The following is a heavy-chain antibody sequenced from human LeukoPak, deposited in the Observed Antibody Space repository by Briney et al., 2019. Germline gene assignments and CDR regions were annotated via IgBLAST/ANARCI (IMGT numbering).Heavy chain of an antibody. V-gene: IGHV4-34*01. CDR3: ARGPTVEYDILTGYYRFYY. CDR1: GGSFSGYY. D-gene: IGHD3-9*01. CDR2: INHSGST. J-gene: IGHJ4*02. Sequence: SETLSLTCAVYGGSFSGYYWSWIRQTPGKGLEWIGEINHSGSTRYNPSLTSRVTISLDTSKDQFSLKLNSVTAADTADYYCARGPTVEYDILTGYYRFYYWGQGTLVTVSS.